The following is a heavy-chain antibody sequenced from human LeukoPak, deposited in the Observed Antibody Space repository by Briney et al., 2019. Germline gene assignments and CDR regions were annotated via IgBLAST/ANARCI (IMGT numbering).Heavy chain of an antibody. CDR2: ITGSGSST. Sequence: GGSLRLSCAASGFIFSNYAMSWVRQAPGKGLEWVSGITGSGSSTYYADSVKGRFSISRGNSKNTLYLQMNSLRVEDTAVYYCAKKSVSEIPPIHWGQGTLVTVSS. D-gene: IGHD5/OR15-5a*01. V-gene: IGHV3-23*01. CDR3: AKKSVSEIPPIH. CDR1: GFIFSNYA. J-gene: IGHJ4*02.